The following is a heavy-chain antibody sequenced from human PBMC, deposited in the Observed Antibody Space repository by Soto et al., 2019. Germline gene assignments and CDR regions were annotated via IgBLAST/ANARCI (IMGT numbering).Heavy chain of an antibody. V-gene: IGHV1-2*04. CDR3: ARGPGYDYIWGSYRPSRAEYFQH. D-gene: IGHD3-16*02. Sequence: GASVKVSCKASGYTFTGYYMHWVRQAPGQGLEWMGWINPNSGGTNYAQKFQGWVTMTRDTSISTAYMELSRLRSDDTAVYYCARGPGYDYIWGSYRPSRAEYFQHWGQGTLVTVSS. CDR1: GYTFTGYY. CDR2: INPNSGGT. J-gene: IGHJ1*01.